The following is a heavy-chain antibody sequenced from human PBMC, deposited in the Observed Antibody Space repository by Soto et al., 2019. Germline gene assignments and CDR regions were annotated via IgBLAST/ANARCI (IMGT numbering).Heavy chain of an antibody. V-gene: IGHV1-2*02. CDR1: GYTFTGYY. CDR3: ARDVLLWFGDSLGGMDV. D-gene: IGHD3-10*01. CDR2: INPNSGGT. J-gene: IGHJ6*02. Sequence: QVQLVQSGAEVKKPGASVKVSCKASGYTFTGYYMLWVRQAPGQGLEWMGWINPNSGGTNYAQKFQGRVTMTRDTSISTAYMELSRLRSDDTAVYYCARDVLLWFGDSLGGMDVWGQGTTVTVSS.